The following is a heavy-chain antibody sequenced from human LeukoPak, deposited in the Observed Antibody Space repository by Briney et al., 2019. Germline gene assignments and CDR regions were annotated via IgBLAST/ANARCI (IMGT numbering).Heavy chain of an antibody. V-gene: IGHV3-30*18. CDR2: ISYDGSNK. D-gene: IGHD1-26*01. CDR1: GFTFSSYG. Sequence: GGSLRLSCAASGFTFSSYGMHWVRQAPGKGLEWVAVISYDGSNKYCADSVKGRFTISRDNSKNTLYLQMNSLRAEDTAVYYCAKADSGSLADAFDIWGQGTMVTVSS. CDR3: AKADSGSLADAFDI. J-gene: IGHJ3*02.